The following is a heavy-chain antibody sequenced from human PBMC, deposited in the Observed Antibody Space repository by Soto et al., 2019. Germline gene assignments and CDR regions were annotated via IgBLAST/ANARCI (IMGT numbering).Heavy chain of an antibody. CDR1: GFTFSSYW. J-gene: IGHJ6*02. Sequence: EVQLVESGGDLVQPGGSLRLSCAASGFTFSSYWMHWVRPAPGKELVWVSRIKGDGSSTNSADSLQGRFTISRDNAKSTLYLPINSLRAEDTAVYYCARGKTNVYALDVWGQGTAVTVSS. CDR2: IKGDGSST. CDR3: ARGKTNVYALDV. V-gene: IGHV3-74*01.